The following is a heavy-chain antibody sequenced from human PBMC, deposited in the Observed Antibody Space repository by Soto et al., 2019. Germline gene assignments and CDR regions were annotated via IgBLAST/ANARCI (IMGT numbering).Heavy chain of an antibody. Sequence: GGSLRLSCAASGFTFSSYGMHWVRQAPGKGLEWVAVISYDGSNKYYADSVKGRFTISRDNSKNTLYLQMNSLRAEDTAVYYCAKDLGDYSNHYYYYGMDAWGQGTTVTVSS. J-gene: IGHJ6*02. CDR2: ISYDGSNK. CDR3: AKDLGDYSNHYYYYGMDA. V-gene: IGHV3-30*18. CDR1: GFTFSSYG. D-gene: IGHD4-4*01.